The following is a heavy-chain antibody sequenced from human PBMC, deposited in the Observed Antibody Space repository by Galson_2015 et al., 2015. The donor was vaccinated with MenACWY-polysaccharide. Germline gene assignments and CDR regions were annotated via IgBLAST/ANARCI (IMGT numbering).Heavy chain of an antibody. CDR1: GFTFSDYY. V-gene: IGHV3-11*01. J-gene: IGHJ4*02. D-gene: IGHD5-12*01. CDR2: ISCSGSTI. CDR3: ARCPLDDIVATRGFDY. Sequence: SLRLSCAASGFTFSDYYMSWIRQAPGKGLEWVSYISCSGSTIYYADSVKGRFTISRDNAKNSLYLQMNSLRAEDTAVYYCARCPLDDIVATRGFDYWGQGTLVTVSS.